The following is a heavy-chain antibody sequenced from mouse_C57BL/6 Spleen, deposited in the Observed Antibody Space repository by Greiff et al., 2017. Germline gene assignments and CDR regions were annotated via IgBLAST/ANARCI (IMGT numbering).Heavy chain of an antibody. Sequence: VKLQQSGAELARPGASVKLSCKASGYTFTSYGISWVKQRTGQGLEWIGEIYPRSGNTYYNEKFKGKATLTADKSSSTAYMELRSLTSEDSAVYFCARDYSNYYCDFWGQGTTLTVSS. D-gene: IGHD2-5*01. J-gene: IGHJ2*01. V-gene: IGHV1-81*01. CDR3: ARDYSNYYCDF. CDR1: GYTFTSYG. CDR2: IYPRSGNT.